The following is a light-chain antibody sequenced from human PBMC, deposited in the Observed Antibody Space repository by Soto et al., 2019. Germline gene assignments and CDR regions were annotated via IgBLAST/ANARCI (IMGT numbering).Light chain of an antibody. Sequence: QSVLTQPPSMSGAPGQGVTITCTGSSSNIGAGYDVHWYQQFPGTAPKLLIYGNSNRPSGVPDRFSGSKSGTSASLAITGLQAEDEADYYCQSCDSSLSGSGVFGGGTKVTVL. V-gene: IGLV1-40*01. CDR2: GNS. J-gene: IGLJ3*02. CDR1: SSNIGAGYD. CDR3: QSCDSSLSGSGV.